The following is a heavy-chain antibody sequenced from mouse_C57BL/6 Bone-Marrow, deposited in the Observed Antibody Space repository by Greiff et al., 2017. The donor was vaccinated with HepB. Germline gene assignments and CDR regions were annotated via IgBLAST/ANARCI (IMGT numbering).Heavy chain of an antibody. Sequence: QVQLKQSGAELVRPGTSVKMSCKASGYTFTNYWIGWAKQRPGHGLEWIGDIYPGGGYTNYNEKFKGKATLTADKSSSTAYMQFSSLTSEDSAIYYCARSGGNSFYAMDYWGQGTSVTVSS. J-gene: IGHJ4*01. V-gene: IGHV1-63*01. CDR2: IYPGGGYT. CDR1: GYTFTNYW. CDR3: ARSGGNSFYAMDY. D-gene: IGHD2-1*01.